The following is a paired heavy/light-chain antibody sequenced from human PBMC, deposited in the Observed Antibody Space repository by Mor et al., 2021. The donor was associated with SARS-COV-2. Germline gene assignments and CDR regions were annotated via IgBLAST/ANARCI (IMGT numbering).Light chain of an antibody. V-gene: IGKV1-9*01. CDR1: QDISTY. J-gene: IGKJ4*01. Sequence: IQLTQSPSSLSASVGDRVTITCRASQDISTYLAWYQQKPGKAPKVLMFAASTLQGGVPSRFSGSGSGTDFALTINGLQSEDFATYYCQHLNAYPLAFGGGTRVEIK. CDR3: QHLNAYPLA. CDR2: AAS.
Heavy chain of an antibody. CDR1: GFTSG. V-gene: IGHV3-23*01. J-gene: IGHJ4*02. Sequence: EVQLSESGGGVVQPGGSLRLSCAASGFTSGMSWVRQAPGKGLEWVSGIDRSGGNRDYAESVRGRFTISRDNSKNELYLQMNSLRVEDSAVYYCVTLKGFSSDDIWYSHLIDYWGQGTLVTDSS. CDR2: IDRSGGNR. D-gene: IGHD2-15*01. CDR3: VTLKGFSSDDIWYSHLIDY.